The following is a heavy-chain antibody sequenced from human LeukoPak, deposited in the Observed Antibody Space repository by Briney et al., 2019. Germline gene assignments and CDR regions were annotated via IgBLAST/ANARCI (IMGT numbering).Heavy chain of an antibody. Sequence: ASVKVSCKASGYTFTGYYMHWVRQAPGQGLEWMGWINPNSGGTNYAQKFQGRVTMTRDTSISTAYMELSRLRSADTAVYYCAMIPYCTTATCYYFDYWGQGTLVTVSS. CDR3: AMIPYCTTATCYYFDY. CDR2: INPNSGGT. V-gene: IGHV1-2*02. D-gene: IGHD2-2*01. CDR1: GYTFTGYY. J-gene: IGHJ4*02.